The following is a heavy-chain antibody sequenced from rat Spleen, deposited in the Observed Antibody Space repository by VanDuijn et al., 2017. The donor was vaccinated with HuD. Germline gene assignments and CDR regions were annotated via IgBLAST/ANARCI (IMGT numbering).Heavy chain of an antibody. Sequence: EVQLVESGGGLVQPGRSLKLSCAASGFTFSNYNMAWVRQAPKKGLEWVASTSSGGGSTYYRDSVKGRFTSSRHNAKRTLYLQMNSLRSEDTATYYCTRDGSTVRWGQGTLVTVSS. V-gene: IGHV5-27*01. J-gene: IGHJ3*01. D-gene: IGHD1-8*01. CDR3: TRDGSTVR. CDR1: GFTFSNYN. CDR2: TSSGGGST.